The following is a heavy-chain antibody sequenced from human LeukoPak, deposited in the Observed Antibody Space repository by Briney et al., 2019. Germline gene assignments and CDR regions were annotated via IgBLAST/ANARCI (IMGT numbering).Heavy chain of an antibody. D-gene: IGHD3-22*01. CDR3: ARGRAYYDSKAFDI. CDR1: GGSISSSSYY. Sequence: PSETLTLTCTVSGGSISSSSYYWNWIRQHPGKGLEWIGFIYYSGSTYYTPSLKSRVTLSVDTSENQISLKLSSATAADTAVYFCARGRAYYDSKAFDIWGQGTMVTVSS. J-gene: IGHJ3*02. V-gene: IGHV4-31*03. CDR2: IYYSGST.